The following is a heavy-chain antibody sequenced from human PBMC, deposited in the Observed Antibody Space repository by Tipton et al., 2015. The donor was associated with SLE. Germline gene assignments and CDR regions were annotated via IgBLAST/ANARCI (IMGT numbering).Heavy chain of an antibody. CDR1: GDSISSSSYY. J-gene: IGHJ5*02. D-gene: IGHD3-10*01. Sequence: TLSLTCTVSGDSISSSSYYWGWIRQPPGKGLEWIGTFYYSGSTYYNPSLKSRVTISVDTSKNQFSLKLTSVTAADTAIYYCASPYYYGSGSFDPWGQGILVTVSS. V-gene: IGHV4-39*07. CDR3: ASPYYYGSGSFDP. CDR2: FYYSGST.